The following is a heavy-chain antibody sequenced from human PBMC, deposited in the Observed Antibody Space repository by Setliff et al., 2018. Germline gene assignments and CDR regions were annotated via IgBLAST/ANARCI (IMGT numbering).Heavy chain of an antibody. D-gene: IGHD3-22*01. Sequence: ASVKVSCKASGYTFTSYGISWVRQAPGQGLEWMGWISAYSGNTNYAQKLQGRVTMTTDTSTSTAYMELRSLRSDDTAVYYCARDYYDSSGPPAVGMDVWGQGTTVTVSS. CDR3: ARDYYDSSGPPAVGMDV. CDR1: GYTFTSYG. J-gene: IGHJ6*02. CDR2: ISAYSGNT. V-gene: IGHV1-18*01.